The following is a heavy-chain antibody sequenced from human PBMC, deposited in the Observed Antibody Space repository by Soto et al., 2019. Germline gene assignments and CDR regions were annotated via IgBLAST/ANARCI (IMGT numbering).Heavy chain of an antibody. CDR3: ARDYYDSNGRPTIDY. J-gene: IGHJ4*02. Sequence: QVQLQQWGAGLLKPSETLSLTCAVYGGSFSGYYWSWIRQPPGKGLEWIGEINHSGSTNYNPSLKSRVTISVDTSKNQFSLKLSSVTAADTAVYYCARDYYDSNGRPTIDYWGQGTLVTVSS. V-gene: IGHV4-34*01. CDR2: INHSGST. D-gene: IGHD3-22*01. CDR1: GGSFSGYY.